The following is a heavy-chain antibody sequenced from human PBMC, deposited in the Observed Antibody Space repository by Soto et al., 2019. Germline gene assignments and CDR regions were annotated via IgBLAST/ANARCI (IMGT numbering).Heavy chain of an antibody. CDR1: GGTFSNYA. D-gene: IGHD3-16*01. Sequence: QEQLVQSGAEVKKPGSSVKVSCRASGGTFSNYAISWVRQAPGRGLEWMGGIIPVFGTVVYAQKLQGRVTITAANSTRMAYMQLSSLRSDDTAVYYSAKFDPLGELLGFAPWGQGTLVTVSS. V-gene: IGHV1-69*06. J-gene: IGHJ5*02. CDR3: AKFDPLGELLGFAP. CDR2: IIPVFGTV.